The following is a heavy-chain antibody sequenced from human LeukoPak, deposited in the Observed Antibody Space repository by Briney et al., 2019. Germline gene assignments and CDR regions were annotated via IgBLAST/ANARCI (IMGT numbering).Heavy chain of an antibody. Sequence: GGSLRLSCAASGFTFSSYGMHWVRQAPGKGLEWVAVISYDGSNKYYADSVKGRFTISRDNSKNTLYLQMNSLRAEDTAVYYCAKLGYDFWSGYYYDYWGQGTLVTVSS. CDR2: ISYDGSNK. CDR3: AKLGYDFWSGYYYDY. CDR1: GFTFSSYG. J-gene: IGHJ4*02. D-gene: IGHD3-3*01. V-gene: IGHV3-30*18.